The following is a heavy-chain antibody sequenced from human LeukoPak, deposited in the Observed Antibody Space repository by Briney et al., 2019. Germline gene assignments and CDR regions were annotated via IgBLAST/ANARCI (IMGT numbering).Heavy chain of an antibody. J-gene: IGHJ3*02. CDR1: GYTFTSYY. Sequence: ASVKVSCKASGYTFTSYYMHWVRQAPGQGLEWMGIINPSGGSTSYAQKFQGRVTMTRDTSTSTVYMELSSLRSEDTAVYYCAREIEYQLLPDAFDIWGQGTMVTVSS. CDR3: AREIEYQLLPDAFDI. CDR2: INPSGGST. D-gene: IGHD2-2*01. V-gene: IGHV1-46*01.